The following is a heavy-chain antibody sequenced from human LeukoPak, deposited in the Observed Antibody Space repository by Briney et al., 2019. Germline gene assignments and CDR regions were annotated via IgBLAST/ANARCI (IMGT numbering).Heavy chain of an antibody. J-gene: IGHJ5*02. CDR3: AKDWGAYSHGYRFGP. V-gene: IGHV3-23*01. D-gene: IGHD5-18*01. CDR2: ISGSGGST. Sequence: PGGSLRLSCAASGLTLSNYAMSWVRQTPGKGLEWVSGISGSGGSTYYADSVKGRFIISRDNSKNTLYLQMNSLRAEDTAVYYCAKDWGAYSHGYRFGPWGQGTLVTVSS. CDR1: GLTLSNYA.